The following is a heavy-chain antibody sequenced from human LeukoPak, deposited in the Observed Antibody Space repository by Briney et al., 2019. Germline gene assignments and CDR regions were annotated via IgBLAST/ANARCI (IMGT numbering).Heavy chain of an antibody. V-gene: IGHV4-34*01. CDR2: INHSGST. D-gene: IGHD4-17*01. CDR3: ARGPAGESSTVTTPYYFDS. J-gene: IGHJ4*02. CDR1: GGSFSGYY. Sequence: PSETLSLTCAVYGGSFSGYYWSWIRQPPAKGLEWIGEINHSGSTNYNPSLKSRVTISVDTSKNQFSLKLSSVTAADTAVYYCARGPAGESSTVTTPYYFDSWGQGTLVTVSS.